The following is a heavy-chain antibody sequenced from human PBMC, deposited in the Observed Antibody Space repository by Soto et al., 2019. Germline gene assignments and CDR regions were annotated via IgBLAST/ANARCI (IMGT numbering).Heavy chain of an antibody. J-gene: IGHJ3*01. CDR3: ARDSASSVVFT. Sequence: QVQLQESGPGLVKPSGTLSLTCAVTGGSISSSNWWTWVRQPPGEGLEWVGEISRSGTTNYKPSLKSRVSISVDKSRNEFSLNLGSVTAADTAMYYCARDSASSVVFTWGQGTMVTVSS. V-gene: IGHV4-4*02. D-gene: IGHD6-19*01. CDR2: ISRSGTT. CDR1: GGSISSSNW.